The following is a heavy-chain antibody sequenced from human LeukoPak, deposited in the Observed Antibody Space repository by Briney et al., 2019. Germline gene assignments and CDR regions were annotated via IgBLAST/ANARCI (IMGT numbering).Heavy chain of an antibody. D-gene: IGHD3-22*01. J-gene: IGHJ4*02. CDR1: GGSFSGYY. V-gene: IGHV4-34*01. Sequence: PSETLSLTCAVYGGSFSGYYWNWIRQPPGEGLEWIGEINHSGGTNYNPSLKSRVTISVDTSKNQFSLKLSSVTAADTAVYYCARLPSRYYDSSGYSGSIDYWGQGTLVTVSS. CDR3: ARLPSRYYDSSGYSGSIDY. CDR2: INHSGGT.